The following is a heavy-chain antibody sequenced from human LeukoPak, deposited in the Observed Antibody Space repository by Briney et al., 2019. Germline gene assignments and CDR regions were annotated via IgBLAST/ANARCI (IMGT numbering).Heavy chain of an antibody. CDR2: IYPSGST. Sequence: SETLSLTCNVSGGSVTSFYWTWIRQPPGKTLEWIGYIYPSGSTSYSPSLKSRATMSVDTSRNQVSLKVKSVTAADTAIYFCGKHYYGSGSVYYYGLDVWGQGTTVTVSS. CDR1: GGSVTSFY. V-gene: IGHV4-59*08. D-gene: IGHD3-10*01. J-gene: IGHJ6*02. CDR3: GKHYYGSGSVYYYGLDV.